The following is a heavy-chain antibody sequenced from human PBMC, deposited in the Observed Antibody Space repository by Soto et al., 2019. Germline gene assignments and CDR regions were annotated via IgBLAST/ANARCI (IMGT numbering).Heavy chain of an antibody. CDR1: GVYIGSNYY. J-gene: IGHJ4*02. CDR2: MYHIGSV. Sequence: QVLLQESGPGLVQPSGTLSLSCVVSGVYIGSNYYWVWVRQPPGKGLEWLGDMYHIGSVNYNPALKSRVTISMDKSQNQFSLHLNSVTAADTAVYDCARSLGWDAIDYWGQGTLVLVSS. V-gene: IGHV4-4*02. D-gene: IGHD6-19*01. CDR3: ARSLGWDAIDY.